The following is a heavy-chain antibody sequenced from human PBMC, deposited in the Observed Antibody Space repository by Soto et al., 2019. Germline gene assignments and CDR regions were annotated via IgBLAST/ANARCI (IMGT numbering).Heavy chain of an antibody. D-gene: IGHD3-10*01. Sequence: VQLVQSGAEVKKPGSSVKVSCNASGGTFSSYTISWVRQAPGQGLEWMGRIIPILGMIHYAQKFQDRITITADKSTGTAYMELSSLRSEETAIYYCARLEGSTDFDFWGQGTLVTVSS. CDR1: GGTFSSYT. V-gene: IGHV1-69*02. J-gene: IGHJ4*02. CDR3: ARLEGSTDFDF. CDR2: IIPILGMI.